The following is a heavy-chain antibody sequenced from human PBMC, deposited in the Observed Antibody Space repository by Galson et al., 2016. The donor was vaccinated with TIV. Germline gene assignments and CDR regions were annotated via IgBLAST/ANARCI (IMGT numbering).Heavy chain of an antibody. V-gene: IGHV1-69*13. D-gene: IGHD3-10*01. J-gene: IGHJ4*02. CDR3: ARDPDYSGSGSQGYFEY. Sequence: SVKVSCKASGGTFSSYAISWVRQAPGQGLEWMGGIIPMFGITNYAQKFQGRVTITADEFPSTAYMELSSLRYEDAAVYYCARDPDYSGSGSQGYFEYWGQGTLVIVSS. CDR1: GGTFSSYA. CDR2: IIPMFGIT.